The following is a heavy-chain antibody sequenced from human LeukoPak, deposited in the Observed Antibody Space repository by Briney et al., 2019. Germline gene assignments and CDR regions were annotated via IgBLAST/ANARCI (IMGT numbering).Heavy chain of an antibody. J-gene: IGHJ5*02. CDR1: GYTFTSYG. D-gene: IGHD2-2*01. V-gene: IGHV1-18*01. CDR3: ARDFRGYCSSTSCYFSSWFDP. Sequence: ASVKVSCEASGYTFTSYGISWVRQAPGQGLEWMGWISAYNGNTNYAQKLQGRVTMTTDTSTSTAYMELRSLRSDDTAVYYCARDFRGYCSSTSCYFSSWFDPWGQGTLVTVSS. CDR2: ISAYNGNT.